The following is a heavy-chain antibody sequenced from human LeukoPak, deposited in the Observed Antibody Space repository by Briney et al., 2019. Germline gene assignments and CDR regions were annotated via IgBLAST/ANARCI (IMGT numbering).Heavy chain of an antibody. D-gene: IGHD6-19*01. Sequence: GESLKISCKGSGYSFTSYWIGWVRRMPGKGLEGMGIIYPGDSDTRYSPSFQGQVTISADKSISTAYLQWSSLKASDAAMYYCARRTGSSGWYVLDYWGQGTLVTVSS. CDR2: IYPGDSDT. CDR3: ARRTGSSGWYVLDY. V-gene: IGHV5-51*01. J-gene: IGHJ4*02. CDR1: GYSFTSYW.